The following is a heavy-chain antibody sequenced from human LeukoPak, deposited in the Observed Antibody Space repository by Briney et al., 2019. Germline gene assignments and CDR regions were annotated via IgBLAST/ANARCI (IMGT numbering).Heavy chain of an antibody. CDR1: GYTFTCYC. D-gene: IGHD6-19*01. J-gene: IGHJ4*02. V-gene: IGHV1-2*02. Sequence: ASVTATCNAYGYTFTCYCMDCVRQAPGQGLEWMGWINPNSGGTNYAQKFQGRVTMTRVTSISTAYTELSRLRSDDTAVYYCARDEQRLGPGDIDYWGQGTLVTVSS. CDR2: INPNSGGT. CDR3: ARDEQRLGPGDIDY.